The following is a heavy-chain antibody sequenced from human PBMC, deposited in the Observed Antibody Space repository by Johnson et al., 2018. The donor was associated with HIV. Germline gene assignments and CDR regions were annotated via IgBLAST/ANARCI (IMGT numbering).Heavy chain of an antibody. CDR3: ARDQFVSGGYCSGGSCYSQPSGI. J-gene: IGHJ3*02. V-gene: IGHV3-66*02. CDR1: GFTVSSNY. CDR2: IYSGGST. Sequence: EQLVESGGGVVQPGRSLRLSCAASGFTVSSNYMSWVRQAPGKGLEWVSVIYSGGSTYYADSVKGRFTISRDNSKNTLYLQMNSLRAEDTAVYYCARDQFVSGGYCSGGSCYSQPSGIWGQGTMVTVSS. D-gene: IGHD2-15*01.